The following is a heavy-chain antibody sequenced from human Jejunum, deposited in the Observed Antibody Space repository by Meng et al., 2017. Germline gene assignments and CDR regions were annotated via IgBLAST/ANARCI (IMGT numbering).Heavy chain of an antibody. CDR3: ARDKFDS. CDR1: GFTLNKDD. J-gene: IGHJ4*02. CDR2: ISGSTGET. Sequence: DVQLVESGGRLIQPGRALILSLAASGFTLNKDDMSWVRLAPGKGLEWISFISGSTGETYSADSVRGRFTVSRDNSKNTLYLQMNNLRDEDTAVYYCARDKFDSWGQGTLVTVSS. V-gene: IGHV3-23*04.